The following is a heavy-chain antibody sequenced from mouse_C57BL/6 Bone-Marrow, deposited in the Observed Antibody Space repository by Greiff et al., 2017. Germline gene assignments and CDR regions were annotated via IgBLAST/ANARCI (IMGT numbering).Heavy chain of an antibody. J-gene: IGHJ4*01. CDR3: ARSGWSYAMDY. Sequence: QVQLQQPGAELVKPGASVKLSCKASGYNFTSYWMQWVKQRPGQGLEWIGEIDPSDSYTNYNQKFKGKATLTVDTSSSTAYMQLSSLTSEDSAVYYCARSGWSYAMDYWGQGTSVTVSS. CDR2: IDPSDSYT. CDR1: GYNFTSYW. D-gene: IGHD2-3*01. V-gene: IGHV1-50*01.